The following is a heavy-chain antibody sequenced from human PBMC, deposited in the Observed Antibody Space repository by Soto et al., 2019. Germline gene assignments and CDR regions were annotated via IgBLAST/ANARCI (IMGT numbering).Heavy chain of an antibody. CDR3: AKDEGVGGTLGLFYF. V-gene: IGHV3-30*18. CDR1: GFDFTYYA. J-gene: IGHJ4*02. Sequence: QVQLVESGGGAVQPGASLRLSCVASGFDFTYYAMHWVRQAPGKGLESVAVMSSDGSKIHHTDSVKGRFTISRDNSKNTLYLQMNSLRKEDTAVYFCAKDEGVGGTLGLFYFWGQGTLVSVSS. CDR2: MSSDGSKI. D-gene: IGHD1-26*01.